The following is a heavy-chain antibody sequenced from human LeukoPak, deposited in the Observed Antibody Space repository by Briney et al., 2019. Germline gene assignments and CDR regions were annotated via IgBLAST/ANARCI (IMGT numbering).Heavy chain of an antibody. Sequence: SETLSLTCNVSGVSTSSSYWSWIRQPPGKGLEWIGYIFHTGDSNHNPSLKRRVSISLDTSRDQITLRLTPVTAADTAVYYCARHRFASPLDSWGQGTLVTVSS. CDR1: GVSTSSSY. J-gene: IGHJ4*02. CDR3: ARHRFASPLDS. CDR2: IFHTGDS. V-gene: IGHV4-59*08. D-gene: IGHD2-21*01.